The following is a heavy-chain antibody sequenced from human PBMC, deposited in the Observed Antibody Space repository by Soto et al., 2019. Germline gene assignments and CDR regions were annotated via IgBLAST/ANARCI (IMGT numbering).Heavy chain of an antibody. D-gene: IGHD6-19*01. CDR2: IIPILGIA. CDR3: ARDRSGYSSGWWFFDY. V-gene: IGHV1-69*04. Sequence: SVKVSFKASGGTFSSYTISWVRQAPGQGLEWMGRIIPILGIANYAQKFQGRVTITADKSTSTAYMELSSLRSEDTAVYYCARDRSGYSSGWWFFDYWGQGTLVTVSS. J-gene: IGHJ4*02. CDR1: GGTFSSYT.